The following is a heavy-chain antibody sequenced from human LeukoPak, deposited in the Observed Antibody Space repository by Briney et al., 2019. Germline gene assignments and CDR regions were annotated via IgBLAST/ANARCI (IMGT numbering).Heavy chain of an antibody. CDR3: ARDQEGFDY. V-gene: IGHV1-46*01. J-gene: IGHJ4*02. Sequence: ASVTVSCKASGYTFTSYYMHWVRQAPGQGLEWMGIINPSGGSTSYAQNFQGRVTVTRDTSTTTVHMELRGLRSEDTAVYYCARDQEGFDYWGQGTVVTVSS. CDR2: INPSGGST. CDR1: GYTFTSYY.